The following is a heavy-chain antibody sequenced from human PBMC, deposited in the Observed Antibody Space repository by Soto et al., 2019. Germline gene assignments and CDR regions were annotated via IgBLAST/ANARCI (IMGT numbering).Heavy chain of an antibody. J-gene: IGHJ4*02. Sequence: PGGSLRLSCAASGFTFSSYAMSWVRQAPGEGLEWVSAISGSGGSTYYADSVKGRFTISRDNSKNTLYLQMNSLRAEDTAVYYCANSLSFGVVEYYFDYWGQGTLVTVSS. CDR1: GFTFSSYA. D-gene: IGHD3-3*01. CDR3: ANSLSFGVVEYYFDY. CDR2: ISGSGGST. V-gene: IGHV3-23*01.